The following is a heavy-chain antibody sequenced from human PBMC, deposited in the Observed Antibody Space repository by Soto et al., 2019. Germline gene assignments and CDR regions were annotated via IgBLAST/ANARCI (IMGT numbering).Heavy chain of an antibody. V-gene: IGHV3-23*01. CDR1: GFTFSSYA. CDR3: ARGDYFDHSGPFSDAFDV. CDR2: ISGSGGST. J-gene: IGHJ3*01. Sequence: GSLRPSCAASGFTFSSYAISWVRQAPGKGLEWVSAISGSGGSTYYADSVKGRFTISRDNSKNTLYLQMNSLRAEDTAVYYCARGDYFDHSGPFSDAFDVWGQGTMVTVSS. D-gene: IGHD3-22*01.